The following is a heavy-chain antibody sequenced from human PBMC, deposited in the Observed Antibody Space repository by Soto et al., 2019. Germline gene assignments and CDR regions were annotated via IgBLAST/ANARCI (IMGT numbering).Heavy chain of an antibody. CDR3: ASVVRGVTDYYYYGMDV. CDR1: GFTFSSYG. CDR2: IWYDGSNK. Sequence: GGSLRLSCAASGFTFSSYGMHWVRQAPGKGLEWVAVIWYDGSNKYYADSVKGRFTISRDNSKNTLYLQMNSLRAEDTAVYYCASVVRGVTDYYYYGMDVWGQGTTVTVSS. J-gene: IGHJ6*02. V-gene: IGHV3-33*01. D-gene: IGHD3-10*01.